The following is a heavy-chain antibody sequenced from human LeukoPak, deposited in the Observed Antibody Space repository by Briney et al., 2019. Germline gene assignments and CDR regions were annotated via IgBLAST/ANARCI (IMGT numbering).Heavy chain of an antibody. Sequence: SETLSLTCTVSGGSISSYYWSWIRQPAGKGLEWIGRICTSGSTNYNPSLKSRVTMSVDTSKNQFSLKLSSVTTADTAVYYCAREATYYYDSSAQWPVFDYWGQGTLVTVSS. CDR2: ICTSGST. D-gene: IGHD3-22*01. CDR3: AREATYYYDSSAQWPVFDY. J-gene: IGHJ4*02. CDR1: GGSISSYY. V-gene: IGHV4-4*07.